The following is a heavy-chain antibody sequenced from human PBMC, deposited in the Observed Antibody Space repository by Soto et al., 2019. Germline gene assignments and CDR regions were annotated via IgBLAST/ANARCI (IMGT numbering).Heavy chain of an antibody. CDR2: VGGSGDST. Sequence: EVQLLDSGGGLVQPGGSLRLSCAASGFTFSNYAMSWVRQAPGKGLEWVSGVGGSGDSTYYADSVKGRFTISRDNSKDTLYPQMTSLRAEDTAVYYCAKSPLGYCSGGSCYPPHYFDYWGQGTLVTVSS. CDR1: GFTFSNYA. V-gene: IGHV3-23*01. D-gene: IGHD2-15*01. J-gene: IGHJ4*02. CDR3: AKSPLGYCSGGSCYPPHYFDY.